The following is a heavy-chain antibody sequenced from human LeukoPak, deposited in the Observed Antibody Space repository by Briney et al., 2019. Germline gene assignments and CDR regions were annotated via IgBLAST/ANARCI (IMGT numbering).Heavy chain of an antibody. CDR3: ARDHYGELNY. CDR2: IYTSGST. J-gene: IGHJ4*02. V-gene: IGHV4-61*02. CDR1: GGSISSSSYY. D-gene: IGHD3-10*01. Sequence: SETLSLTCTVSGGSISSSSYYWGWIRQPAGKGLEWIGRIYTSGSTNYNPSLKSRVTMSVDTSKNQFSLKLSSVTAADTAVYYCARDHYGELNYWGQGTLVTVSS.